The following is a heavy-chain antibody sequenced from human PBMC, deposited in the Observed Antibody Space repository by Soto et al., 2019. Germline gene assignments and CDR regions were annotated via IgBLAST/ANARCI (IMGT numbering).Heavy chain of an antibody. CDR2: ISGSGGST. CDR1: GFTFSSYA. CDR3: AKEFRDNWNYQSVRTSYWYFDH. J-gene: IGHJ2*01. Sequence: GGSLRLSCAASGFTFSSYAMSWVRQAPGKGLEWVSAISGSGGSTYYADSVKGRFTISRDNSKNTLYLQMNSLRAEDTAVYYCAKEFRDNWNYQSVRTSYWYFDHWGRGTLVTVSS. D-gene: IGHD1-7*01. V-gene: IGHV3-23*01.